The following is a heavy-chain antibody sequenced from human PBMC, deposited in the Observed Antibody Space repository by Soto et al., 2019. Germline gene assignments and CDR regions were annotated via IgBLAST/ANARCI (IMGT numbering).Heavy chain of an antibody. Sequence: GKGLEWIVYIYYSGSTNYSPSLKSRVTISVDTSKNQFSLKLSSVTAADTAVYYCARHAGLPAGMRCCYYYMEVWGKRTTVIVTS. J-gene: IGHJ6*03. V-gene: IGHV4-59*08. D-gene: IGHD2-2*01. CDR3: ARHAGLPAGMRCCYYYMEV. CDR2: IYYSGST.